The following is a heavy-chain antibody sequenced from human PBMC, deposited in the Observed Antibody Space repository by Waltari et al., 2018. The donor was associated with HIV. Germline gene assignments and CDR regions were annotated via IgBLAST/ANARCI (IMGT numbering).Heavy chain of an antibody. CDR2: MYNSGTT. D-gene: IGHD2-2*01. V-gene: IGHV4-39*01. Sequence: QLHLQESGPGLVKPSETLALTCTVSGGSITRNDFYWAWIRQPPGKGLEWIGLMYNSGTTDYNPSLKSRVSMSRDTSKNRFSLRLHSVTAADTAIYYCARQGDGFNQHARLDHWGPGTLVTVSS. CDR1: GGSITRNDFY. CDR3: ARQGDGFNQHARLDH. J-gene: IGHJ4*01.